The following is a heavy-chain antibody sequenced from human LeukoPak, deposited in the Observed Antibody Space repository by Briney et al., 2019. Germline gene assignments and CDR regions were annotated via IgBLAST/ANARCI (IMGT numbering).Heavy chain of an antibody. CDR3: VRDRGTYRPIDY. CDR1: GFTFSSYG. Sequence: GGSLRLSCAASGFTFSSYGMNWVRQAPGKGLEWVAFISYDGSNKYYADSVKGRFTISRDNAQNSLYLQMNSLRAEDTAIYYCVRDRGTYRPIDYWGQGTLVTVSS. V-gene: IGHV3-30*12. D-gene: IGHD1-26*01. CDR2: ISYDGSNK. J-gene: IGHJ4*02.